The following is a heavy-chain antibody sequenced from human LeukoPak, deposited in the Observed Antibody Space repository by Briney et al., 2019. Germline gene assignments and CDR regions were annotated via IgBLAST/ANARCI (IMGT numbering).Heavy chain of an antibody. CDR1: GFPFIEYS. J-gene: IGHJ4*02. Sequence: GGSLRLSCTASGFPFIEYSMTWVRQAPGKGLEWISYIGIDSGNTKYADSARGRFTISADKAKNSLYLQMNSLRVEGTAVYYCTRDHNYAFDNWGQGTLVSVAS. CDR3: TRDHNYAFDN. CDR2: IGIDSGNT. D-gene: IGHD1-1*01. V-gene: IGHV3-48*01.